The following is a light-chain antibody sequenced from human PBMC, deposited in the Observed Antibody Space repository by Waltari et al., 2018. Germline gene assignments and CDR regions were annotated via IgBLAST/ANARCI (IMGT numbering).Light chain of an antibody. CDR2: AVN. CDR3: CSYTRTALYVH. CDR1: SNDIGTYNY. V-gene: IGLV2-14*03. Sequence: QSGLTQPASVSGSPGQSITISCSGSSNDIGTYNYVSWYQQHPGKAPKLRIFAVNSRPSGSPKRFAGSKSGRTASRTIAGLRVEDEANNNCCSYTRTALYVHFGGGTQVTVL. J-gene: IGLJ2*01.